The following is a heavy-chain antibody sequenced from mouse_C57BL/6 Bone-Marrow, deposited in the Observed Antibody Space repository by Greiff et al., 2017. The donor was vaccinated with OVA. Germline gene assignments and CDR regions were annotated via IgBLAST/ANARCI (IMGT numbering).Heavy chain of an antibody. Sequence: VQLQQSGAELAKPGASVKLSCKASGYTFTSYWMHWVKQRPGQGLEWIGYINPSSGYTKYNQKFKDKATLTADKSSSTAYMQLSSLTYEDSAVYYCAREDDGYYWAMDYWGQGTSVTVSS. CDR2: INPSSGYT. V-gene: IGHV1-7*01. CDR3: AREDDGYYWAMDY. D-gene: IGHD2-3*01. CDR1: GYTFTSYW. J-gene: IGHJ4*01.